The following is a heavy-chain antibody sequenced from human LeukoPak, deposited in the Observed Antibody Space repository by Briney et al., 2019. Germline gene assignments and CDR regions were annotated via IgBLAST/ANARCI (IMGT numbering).Heavy chain of an antibody. Sequence: GGSLRLSRAASGFIFSSYSMSWVRQAPGKGREWVSVITGSGKNTYYADSVKGRFTISKDNSKNTVYLQMNDLRVDDTAVYYCAKAASSSWPSYQYGMDVWGQGTTVTVSS. J-gene: IGHJ6*02. CDR3: AKAASSSWPSYQYGMDV. CDR1: GFIFSSYS. D-gene: IGHD6-13*01. V-gene: IGHV3-23*01. CDR2: ITGSGKNT.